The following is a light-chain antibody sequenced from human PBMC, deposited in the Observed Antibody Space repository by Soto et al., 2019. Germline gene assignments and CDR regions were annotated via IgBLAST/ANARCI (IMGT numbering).Light chain of an antibody. CDR1: QSVSSN. Sequence: ITQSVFTLSASTGERATLSCRASQSVSSNLAWYQQKPGQAPRLLIYGASTRATGIPARFSGSGSGTEYTLPIISRQYEDFLVEYCQQHNNWSWTFGQGTKVDIK. CDR3: QQHNNWSWT. V-gene: IGKV3-15*01. J-gene: IGKJ1*01. CDR2: GAS.